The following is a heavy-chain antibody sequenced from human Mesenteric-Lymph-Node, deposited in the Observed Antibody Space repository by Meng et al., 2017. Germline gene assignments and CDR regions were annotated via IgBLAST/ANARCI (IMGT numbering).Heavy chain of an antibody. D-gene: IGHD3-10*01. CDR2: INPNSGGT. CDR1: GYTFTGYY. J-gene: IGHJ5*02. V-gene: IGHV1-2*02. CDR3: AREITMVRGAHNWFDP. Sequence: ASVKVSCKASGYTFTGYYMHWVRQAPGQGLEWMGWINPNSGGTNYAQKFQGRVTMTRDTSISTAYMELSRLRSDDTAVYYCAREITMVRGAHNWFDPWGQGTLVTVSS.